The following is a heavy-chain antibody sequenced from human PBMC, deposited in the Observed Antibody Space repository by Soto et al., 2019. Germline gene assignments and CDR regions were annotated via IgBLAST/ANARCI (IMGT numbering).Heavy chain of an antibody. V-gene: IGHV4-31*03. D-gene: IGHD3-10*01. J-gene: IGHJ6*02. Sequence: QVQLQESGPGLVKPSQTLSLTCTVSGDSISSGGYYWSWIRQHPGKGLEWIGYIFYTGTTYYNPSLKSRVCISVXTXKXXCSLKLTSVTAADTAIYYWARDRVRRYNKSYGMDVWGQGTRVTVSS. CDR2: IFYTGTT. CDR1: GDSISSGGYY. CDR3: ARDRVRRYNKSYGMDV.